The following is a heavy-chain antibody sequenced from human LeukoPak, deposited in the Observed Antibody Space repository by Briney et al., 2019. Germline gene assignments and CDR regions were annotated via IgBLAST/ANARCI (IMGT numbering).Heavy chain of an antibody. CDR3: AREIGGSSGYKGYFQH. CDR2: IYYSGST. V-gene: IGHV4-39*02. J-gene: IGHJ1*01. CDR1: GGSISSSSYY. D-gene: IGHD3-22*01. Sequence: PSETLSLTCTVSGGSISSSSYYWGWIRQPPGKGLEWIGSIYYSGSTYYNPSLKSRVTISVDTSKNQFSLKLSSVTAADTAVYYCAREIGGSSGYKGYFQHWGQGTLVTVSS.